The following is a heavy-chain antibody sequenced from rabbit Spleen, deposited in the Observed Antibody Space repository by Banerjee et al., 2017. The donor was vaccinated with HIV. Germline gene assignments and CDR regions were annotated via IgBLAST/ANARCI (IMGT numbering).Heavy chain of an antibody. V-gene: IGHV1S45*01. CDR2: IYTGNGKT. J-gene: IGHJ6*01. Sequence: QEQLVKSGGGLVKPGASLTLTCTASGFYFSSSYDMCWVSQAPGKGLEWIGCIYTGNGKTSYANWAKGRFTISKTSSTSVTPQMSSLTAADTASYFCARDAATSFSSYGMDLWGQGTLVTVS. CDR3: ARDAATSFSSYGMDL. D-gene: IGHD8-1*01. CDR1: GFYFSSSYD.